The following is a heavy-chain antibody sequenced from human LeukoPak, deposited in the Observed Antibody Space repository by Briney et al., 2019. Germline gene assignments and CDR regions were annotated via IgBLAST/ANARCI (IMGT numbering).Heavy chain of an antibody. CDR1: GYTFTSYY. Sequence: ASVKVSCKASGYTFTSYYMHWVRQAPGQGLEWMGIINPSGGSTSYAQKFQGRVTMTRDMSTSTVYMELSSLRSEDTAVYYCARGTRIAAAGNPTHTGGWFDPWGQGTLVTVSS. CDR3: ARGTRIAAAGNPTHTGGWFDP. V-gene: IGHV1-46*01. J-gene: IGHJ5*02. D-gene: IGHD6-13*01. CDR2: INPSGGST.